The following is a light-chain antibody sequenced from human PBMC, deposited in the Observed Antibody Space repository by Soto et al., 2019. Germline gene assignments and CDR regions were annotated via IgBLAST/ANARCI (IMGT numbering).Light chain of an antibody. CDR3: QQYGSSPPRT. CDR1: QSLHSSY. Sequence: EIVLRQSPGTLSLSPGERATLSCRASQSLHSSYLAWYQQKPGQAPRLLISGASRRATVIPDRFSGSGSGTDFTLTIIRLEPEYCAVYYCQQYGSSPPRTVGQATKVEIK. CDR2: GAS. J-gene: IGKJ1*01. V-gene: IGKV3-20*01.